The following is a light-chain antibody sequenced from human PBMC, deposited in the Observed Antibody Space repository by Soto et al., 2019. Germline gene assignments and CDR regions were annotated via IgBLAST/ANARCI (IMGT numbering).Light chain of an antibody. J-gene: IGLJ2*01. Sequence: QSALTQPPSASGSPGQSVTISCTGTSSDVGGYNYVSWYQQHPGKAPKLMIYEVSKRPSGVPDRFSGSKSGNTASLTVSGLQAEDEDYYYCRSYAGSNNVVFGGGTKLTVL. CDR3: RSYAGSNNVV. V-gene: IGLV2-8*01. CDR1: SSDVGGYNY. CDR2: EVS.